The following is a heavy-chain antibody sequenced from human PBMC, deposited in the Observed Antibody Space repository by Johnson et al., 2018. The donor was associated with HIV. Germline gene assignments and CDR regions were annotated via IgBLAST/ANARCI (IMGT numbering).Heavy chain of an antibody. CDR2: IKQDGSEK. CDR1: GFTFSNSW. V-gene: IGHV3-7*03. J-gene: IGHJ3*02. CDR3: GRATHYYDSGVYRGDGFDI. Sequence: VQLVESGGGLVQPGGSLRLSCVVSGFTFSNSWMIWVRQAPGKGLEWVANIKQDGSEKYYVDSVKGRFTISRDNAKNSLYLQMNSLRAEDTALYYCGRATHYYDSGVYRGDGFDIWGQGTMVIVSS. D-gene: IGHD3-22*01.